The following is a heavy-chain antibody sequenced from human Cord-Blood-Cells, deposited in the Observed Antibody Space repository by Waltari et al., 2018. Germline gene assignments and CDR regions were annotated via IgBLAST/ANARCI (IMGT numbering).Heavy chain of an antibody. D-gene: IGHD2-15*01. CDR2: ISAYNGNT. CDR1: GYTVTTYG. J-gene: IGHJ5*02. Sequence: QVQLVQSGAEVKKPGASVKVSCTASGYTVTTYGISCVRQAPGLGSEWMGWISAYNGNTNYAQKLQGRVTMTTDTSTSTAYMELRSLRSDDTAVYYCARDLGGCSGGSCYSENWFDPWGQGTLVTVSS. CDR3: ARDLGGCSGGSCYSENWFDP. V-gene: IGHV1-18*01.